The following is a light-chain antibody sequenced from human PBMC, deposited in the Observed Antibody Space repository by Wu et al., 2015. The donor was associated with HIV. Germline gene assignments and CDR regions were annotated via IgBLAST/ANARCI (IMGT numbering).Light chain of an antibody. V-gene: IGKV3-20*01. CDR1: QTVGSRY. Sequence: EIVLTQSPGTLSLSPGERATLSCRASQTVGSRYLAWYQQRPGQAPRLLMYATSSRATGIPDRLSGSGSGTDFTLTISRLEPEEFAVYYCQQYGSSPYTFGQGTKLEIK. J-gene: IGKJ2*01. CDR2: ATS. CDR3: QQYGSSPYT.